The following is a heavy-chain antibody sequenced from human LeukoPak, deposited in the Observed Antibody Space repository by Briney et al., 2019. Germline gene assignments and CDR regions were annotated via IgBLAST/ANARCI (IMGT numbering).Heavy chain of an antibody. J-gene: IGHJ6*02. D-gene: IGHD5-18*01. CDR2: VHNSGDT. CDR3: ARASAVAQVGGYSYHPLDV. CDR1: DDSVSSHY. Sequence: SETLSLTCTVSDDSVSSHYWNWIRQPPGKGLEFIGWVHNSGDTDYNPSLKSRVTISLDTSDNQFALKVMSVTAADTAVYYCARASAVAQVGGYSYHPLDVWGQGTTVTVSS. V-gene: IGHV4-4*09.